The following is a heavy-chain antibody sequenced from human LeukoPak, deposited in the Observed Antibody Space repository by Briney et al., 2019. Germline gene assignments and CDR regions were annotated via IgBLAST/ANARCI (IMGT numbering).Heavy chain of an antibody. CDR1: GFTFSSYW. CDR2: INSDGSST. CDR3: ARGVSLWFAFDI. J-gene: IGHJ3*02. Sequence: GGSLRLSCAAPGFTFSSYWMHWVRQAPGKGLVWVSRINSDGSSTSYADSVKGRFTISRDNAKNTLYLQMNSLRAEDTAVYYCARGVSLWFAFDIWGQGTMVTVSS. V-gene: IGHV3-74*01. D-gene: IGHD3-10*01.